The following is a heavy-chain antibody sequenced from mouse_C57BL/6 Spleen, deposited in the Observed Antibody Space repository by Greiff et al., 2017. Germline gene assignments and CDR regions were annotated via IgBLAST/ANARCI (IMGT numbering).Heavy chain of an antibody. Sequence: QVQLQQPGAELVKPGASVKLSCKASGYTFTSYWMHWVKQRPGRGLEWIGRIDPNSGGTKYNEKFKSKATLTVDKPPSTAYMQLSSLTSGDPAVDYCASTYYGSSNEAMDEWGQGTSDSVSS. CDR3: ASTYYGSSNEAMDE. V-gene: IGHV1-72*01. J-gene: IGHJ4*01. CDR1: GYTFTSYW. D-gene: IGHD1-1*01. CDR2: IDPNSGGT.